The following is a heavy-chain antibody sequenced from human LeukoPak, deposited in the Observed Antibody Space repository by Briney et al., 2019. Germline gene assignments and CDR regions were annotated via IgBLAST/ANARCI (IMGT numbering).Heavy chain of an antibody. J-gene: IGHJ4*02. CDR2: ISYDGSNK. CDR3: ARDTYYYDSSGYTYFDY. Sequence: GESLRLSCAASGFTFSSYAMHWVRQAPGKGLEWVAVISYDGSNKYYADSVKGRFTISRDNSKNTLYLQMNSLRAEDTAVYYCARDTYYYDSSGYTYFDYWGQGTLVTVSS. V-gene: IGHV3-30-3*01. CDR1: GFTFSSYA. D-gene: IGHD3-22*01.